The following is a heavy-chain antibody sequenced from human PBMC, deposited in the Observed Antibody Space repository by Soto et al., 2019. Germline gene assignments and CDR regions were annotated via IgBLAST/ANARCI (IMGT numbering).Heavy chain of an antibody. D-gene: IGHD4-17*01. CDR1: GFSLTTSGVG. Sequence: QITLKESGPTLVKPTQTLTLTCTFSGFSLTTSGVGVGWIRQPPGKALEWLALIYWDDDKRYSPSLKSRLTLTKDTSKNQVVLTMTNMDPVDTATYYCAHSPPPTVTTSAEYFQHWGQGTLVTVSS. CDR3: AHSPPPTVTTSAEYFQH. J-gene: IGHJ1*01. V-gene: IGHV2-5*02. CDR2: IYWDDDK.